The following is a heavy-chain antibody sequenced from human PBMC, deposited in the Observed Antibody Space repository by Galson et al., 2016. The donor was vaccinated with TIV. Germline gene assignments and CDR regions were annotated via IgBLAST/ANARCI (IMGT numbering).Heavy chain of an antibody. CDR3: AREMDGDYNPYYDS. CDR2: IWYEGINK. V-gene: IGHV3-33*08. D-gene: IGHD4-17*01. Sequence: SLRLSCAASGFTFSRYGMHWVRQAPGKGLEWVAVIWYEGINKDYAESVKGRFTISRDNAKNMVYLQMNSLRAEDTAVYYCAREMDGDYNPYYDSWGQGTLVTVSS. CDR1: GFTFSRYG. J-gene: IGHJ4*02.